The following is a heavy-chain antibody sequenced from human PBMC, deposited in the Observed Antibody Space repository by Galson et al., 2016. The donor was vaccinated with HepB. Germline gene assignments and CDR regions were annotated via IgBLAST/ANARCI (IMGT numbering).Heavy chain of an antibody. CDR2: ITGSPLSV. V-gene: IGHV3-23*01. J-gene: IGHJ4*02. Sequence: SLRLSCAAAGFTFSSYTLTWVRQAPGQGLEWVSSITGSPLSVFYADSVRGRFTISRDDSKNSLSLQMDSLRAEETAVYYCAKDRQVTYWGQGTLVTVSS. CDR3: AKDRQVTY. D-gene: IGHD3-10*01. CDR1: GFTFSSYT.